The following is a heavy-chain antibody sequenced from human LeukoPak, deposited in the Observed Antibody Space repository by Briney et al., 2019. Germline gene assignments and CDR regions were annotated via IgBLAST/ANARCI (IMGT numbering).Heavy chain of an antibody. CDR1: GGSISSSSYY. CDR3: ARGYYDILTGYYDY. V-gene: IGHV4-39*07. D-gene: IGHD3-9*01. Sequence: SETLSLTCTVSGGSISSSSYYWGWIRQPPGKGLEWIGSIYYSGSTYYNPSLKSRVTISVDTSKNQFSLKLSSVTAADTAVYYCARGYYDILTGYYDYWGQGTLVTVSS. CDR2: IYYSGST. J-gene: IGHJ4*02.